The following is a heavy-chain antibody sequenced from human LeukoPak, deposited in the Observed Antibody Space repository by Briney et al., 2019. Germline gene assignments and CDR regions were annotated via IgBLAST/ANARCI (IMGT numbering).Heavy chain of an antibody. D-gene: IGHD2-8*02. CDR1: GYTFTGHC. CDR2: INVNSGAT. CDR3: AADNTGNPPYDP. V-gene: IGHV1-2*02. J-gene: IGHJ5*02. Sequence: ASVKVSCKASGYTFTGHCMHWVRQAPGQGLEWMGWINVNSGATKYAQKFQGRVTMTRDTSVSTAYTDLSSLRSDDTAVYYCAADNTGNPPYDPWGQGTLVTVSS.